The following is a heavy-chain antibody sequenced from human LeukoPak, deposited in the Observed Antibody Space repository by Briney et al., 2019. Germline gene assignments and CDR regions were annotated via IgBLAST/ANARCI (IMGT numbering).Heavy chain of an antibody. D-gene: IGHD2-2*01. CDR2: INHSGST. CDR1: GGSFSGYY. CDR3: ARIPTNAVPAAHNGFDI. Sequence: SETLSLTCAVYGGSFSGYYWSWIRQPPGKGLEWIGEINHSGSTNYNPSLKSRVTISVDTSKNQFSLKLSSVTAADTAVYYCARIPTNAVPAAHNGFDIWGQGTMLTVSS. V-gene: IGHV4-34*01. J-gene: IGHJ3*02.